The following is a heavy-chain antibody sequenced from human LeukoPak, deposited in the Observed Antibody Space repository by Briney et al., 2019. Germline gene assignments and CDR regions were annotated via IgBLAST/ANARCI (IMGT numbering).Heavy chain of an antibody. CDR1: GYTFTSYY. CDR3: AREGSSTSCYDY. J-gene: IGHJ4*02. D-gene: IGHD2-2*01. V-gene: IGHV1-2*02. CDR2: INPNSGGT. Sequence: ASVKVSCKAPGYTFTSYYMHWVRQAPGQGLEWMGWINPNSGGTNYAQKFQGRVTMTRDTSISTVYMELSKLTSDDTAVYYCAREGSSTSCYDYWGQGTLVTVS.